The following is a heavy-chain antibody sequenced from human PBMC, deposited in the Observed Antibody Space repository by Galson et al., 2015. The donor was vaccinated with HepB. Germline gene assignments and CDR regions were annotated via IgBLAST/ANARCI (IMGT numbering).Heavy chain of an antibody. CDR2: ISAYNGNT. D-gene: IGHD3-22*01. J-gene: IGHJ3*02. Sequence: SVKVSCKASGYTFTSYGISWVRQAPGQGLERMGWISAYNGNTNYAQKLQGRVTMTTDTSTSTAYMELRSLRSDDTAVYYCATKREGDSSGYGAFDIRGQGTMVTVFS. V-gene: IGHV1-18*04. CDR3: ATKREGDSSGYGAFDI. CDR1: GYTFTSYG.